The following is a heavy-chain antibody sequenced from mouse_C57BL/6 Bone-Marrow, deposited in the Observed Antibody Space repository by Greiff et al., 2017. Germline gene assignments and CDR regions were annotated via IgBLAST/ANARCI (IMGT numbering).Heavy chain of an antibody. CDR3: ARGITTGVGAGY. V-gene: IGHV5-4*01. CDR2: ISDGGSYT. Sequence: EVQVVESGGGLVKPGGSLKLSCAASGFTFSSYAMSWVRQTPEKRLEWVATISDGGSYTYYPDNVKGRFTISRDNAKNNRYLQMSHLKSEDTAMYYCARGITTGVGAGYWGQGTTLTVSS. D-gene: IGHD1-1*01. CDR1: GFTFSSYA. J-gene: IGHJ2*01.